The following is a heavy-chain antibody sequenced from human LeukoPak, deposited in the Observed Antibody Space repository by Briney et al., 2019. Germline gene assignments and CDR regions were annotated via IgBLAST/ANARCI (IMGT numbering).Heavy chain of an antibody. Sequence: SETLSLTCTVSDGSISGYSWSWIRQPPGKGLEWIGYINYSGDTNYNPALKNRVTLLVDTSRNQFSLQLSSVTTADTAVYYCVRGPYGASISKWFDPWGQGTLVIVSS. D-gene: IGHD4/OR15-4a*01. V-gene: IGHV4-59*01. CDR2: INYSGDT. CDR1: DGSISGYS. CDR3: VRGPYGASISKWFDP. J-gene: IGHJ5*02.